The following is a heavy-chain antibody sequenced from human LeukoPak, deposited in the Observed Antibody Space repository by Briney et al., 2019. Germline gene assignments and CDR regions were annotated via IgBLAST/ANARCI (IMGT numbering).Heavy chain of an antibody. Sequence: ASVKVSCKAFGYTFTKYGIIWARLAPGQGLEWMGMIYPRDGSTSYAQKFQGRVTVTRDTSTSTVHMELSGLRSEDTAVYYCARDQEAFDYWGQGTLVTVSS. V-gene: IGHV1-46*01. CDR3: ARDQEAFDY. J-gene: IGHJ4*02. CDR1: GYTFTKYG. CDR2: IYPRDGST.